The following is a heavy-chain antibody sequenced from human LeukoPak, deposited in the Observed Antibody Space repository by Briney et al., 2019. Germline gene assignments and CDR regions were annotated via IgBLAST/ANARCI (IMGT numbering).Heavy chain of an antibody. CDR3: AMALGYSDYDSDS. CDR1: GFTFSRYG. J-gene: IGHJ4*02. Sequence: GRSLILSCAASGFTFSRYGIQWVRQAPGKGLEWVALISYDGSNTYYADSVKGRFTISRDNSKNTVHLQMNSPRAEDTAVYYCAMALGYSDYDSDSWGQGTLVTVSS. CDR2: ISYDGSNT. V-gene: IGHV3-30*03. D-gene: IGHD5-12*01.